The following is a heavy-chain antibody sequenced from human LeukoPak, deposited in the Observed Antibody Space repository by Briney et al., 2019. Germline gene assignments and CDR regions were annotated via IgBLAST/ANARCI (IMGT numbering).Heavy chain of an antibody. J-gene: IGHJ4*02. V-gene: IGHV3-73*01. Sequence: GGSLRLSCAASGFTFSGSAMHWVRQASGKGLEWVGRIRSKANSYATAYAASVKGRLTISRDDSKNTAYLQMNSLKTEDTAVYYCTRHGEVAVAGAYYFDYWGQGTLVTVSS. D-gene: IGHD6-19*01. CDR3: TRHGEVAVAGAYYFDY. CDR2: IRSKANSYAT. CDR1: GFTFSGSA.